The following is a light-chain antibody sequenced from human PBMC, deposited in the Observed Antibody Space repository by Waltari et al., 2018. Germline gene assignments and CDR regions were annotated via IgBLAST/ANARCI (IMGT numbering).Light chain of an antibody. CDR1: QSVGSY. CDR2: GTY. J-gene: IGKJ2*03. V-gene: IGKV3-20*01. CDR3: QKYDTSPYS. Sequence: LTQSPATLSLSPGERATLSCRASQSVGSYLAWFQQKPGQAPRLLIYGTYTRASGTPDRFSGSGSGTDFTLIISSLEPEDFAVYYCQKYDTSPYSFGQGTTVEIK.